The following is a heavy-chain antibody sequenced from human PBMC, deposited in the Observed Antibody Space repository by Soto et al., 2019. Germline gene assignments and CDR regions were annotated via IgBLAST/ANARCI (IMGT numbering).Heavy chain of an antibody. CDR1: GFTFSKYY. Sequence: ASVKVSCKTSGFTFSKYYMHWLRQVPGQGLEWVGVINPSGRATSYAQKFLGRVTVTRDASTATVYLELNSLRSGDTAVYYCARDLDVTTVTTSFDSWGQGTLVTVSS. CDR2: INPSGRAT. V-gene: IGHV1-46*01. J-gene: IGHJ4*02. CDR3: ARDLDVTTVTTSFDS. D-gene: IGHD4-17*01.